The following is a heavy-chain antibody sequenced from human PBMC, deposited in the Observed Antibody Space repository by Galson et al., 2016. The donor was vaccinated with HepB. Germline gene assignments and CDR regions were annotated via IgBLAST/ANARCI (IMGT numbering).Heavy chain of an antibody. D-gene: IGHD2-8*01. CDR2: ISGSADHT. V-gene: IGHV3-23*01. CDR3: ARLTLPGICCYFYD. J-gene: IGHJ4*02. CDR1: GFTFSNYA. Sequence: SLRLSCAASGFTFSNYAMSWVRQAPGKGLEWVSAISGSADHTYYADSVKGRFTISRDNSKNTLYLQMNSLRAEDTAVYYCARLTLPGICCYFYDWGQGTLVTVSS.